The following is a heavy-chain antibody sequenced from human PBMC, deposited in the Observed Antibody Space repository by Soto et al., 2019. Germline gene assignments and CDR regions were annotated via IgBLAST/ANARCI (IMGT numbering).Heavy chain of an antibody. D-gene: IGHD3-10*01. J-gene: IGHJ6*02. CDR3: ARNMDYYYGPGSGNGHGF. V-gene: IGHV1-2*02. Sequence: QVQLVQSGAEMKEPGDSVRVSCEDSGYTFTSYYIHWVRQAPGQGLEWMGWINPKFGDTTYAQDFQGRVSMPRDMSISTVYMELSRLTSADKALYYCARNMDYYYGPGSGNGHGFWGQGTTVTVFS. CDR1: GYTFTSYY. CDR2: INPKFGDT.